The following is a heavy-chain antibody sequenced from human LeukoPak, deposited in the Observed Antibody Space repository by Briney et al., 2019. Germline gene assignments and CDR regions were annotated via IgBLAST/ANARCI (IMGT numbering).Heavy chain of an antibody. Sequence: SETLSLTCAVSGGSISSGGYSWSWIRQPPGKGLEWIGYIYHSGSTYYNPSLRSRVTMSVDSSKNQFSLNLSSVTAADTAVYYCARLTKYTGTWYADYWGQGTLVTVSP. CDR3: ARLTKYTGTWYADY. D-gene: IGHD6-13*01. V-gene: IGHV4-30-2*01. CDR2: IYHSGST. J-gene: IGHJ4*02. CDR1: GGSISSGGYS.